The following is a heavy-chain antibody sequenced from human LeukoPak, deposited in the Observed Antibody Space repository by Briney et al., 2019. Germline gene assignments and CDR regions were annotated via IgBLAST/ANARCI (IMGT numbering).Heavy chain of an antibody. CDR3: ARDLRYYYGSGSLD. Sequence: GGSLRLSCAASGFTFSSYSMNWVRQAPGKGLEWVSYISSSSSTIYYADSVKGRFTISRDNAKNSLYLQMNSLRAEDTAVYYCARDLRYYYGSGSLDWGQGTLVTVSS. CDR1: GFTFSSYS. J-gene: IGHJ4*02. D-gene: IGHD3-10*01. CDR2: ISSSSSTI. V-gene: IGHV3-48*01.